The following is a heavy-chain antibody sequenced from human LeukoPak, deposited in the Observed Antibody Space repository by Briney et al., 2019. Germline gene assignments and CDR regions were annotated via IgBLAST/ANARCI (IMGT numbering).Heavy chain of an antibody. CDR2: MSSSGDST. J-gene: IGHJ4*02. CDR3: AKVSFDRGVIPYFDS. CDR1: GFSFTKYA. Sequence: GGSLRLSCAASGFSFTKYAMSWVRQAPGKGLEWVSGMSSSGDSTDYADSVKGRFTISRDNSKNTLYLQMDSLRVEDTAVFYCAKVSFDRGVIPYFDSWGQGTVVTVSS. V-gene: IGHV3-23*01. D-gene: IGHD3-16*02.